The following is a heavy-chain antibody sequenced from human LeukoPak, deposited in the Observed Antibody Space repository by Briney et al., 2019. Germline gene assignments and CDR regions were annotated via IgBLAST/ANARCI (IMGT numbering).Heavy chain of an antibody. J-gene: IGHJ3*02. Sequence: PSETLSLTCTVSGGSISSYYWSWIRQPPGKGLEWIGYIYYSGSTNYNPSLKSRVTISVDTSKNQFSLKLRSVTAADTTIYYCARQGYDILTGDIDAFDIWGQGTMVTVSS. V-gene: IGHV4-59*08. CDR3: ARQGYDILTGDIDAFDI. CDR2: IYYSGST. D-gene: IGHD3-9*01. CDR1: GGSISSYY.